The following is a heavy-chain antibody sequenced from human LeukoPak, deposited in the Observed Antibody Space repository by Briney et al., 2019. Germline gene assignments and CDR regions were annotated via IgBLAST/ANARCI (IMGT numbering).Heavy chain of an antibody. CDR3: ANFHCSSTSCHLSGYFQH. CDR2: IWGTGATT. J-gene: IGHJ1*01. CDR1: GFTFSSYD. D-gene: IGHD2-2*01. V-gene: IGHV3-23*01. Sequence: GGSLRLSCVASGFTFSSYDMSWVRQAPGKGLEWVSAIWGTGATTSYADSVMGRFTISRDNSKNTLYLQMNSLRAEDAAVYYCANFHCSSTSCHLSGYFQHWGQGTLVTVSS.